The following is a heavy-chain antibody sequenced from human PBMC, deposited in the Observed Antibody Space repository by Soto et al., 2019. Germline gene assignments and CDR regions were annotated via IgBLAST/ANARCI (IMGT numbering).Heavy chain of an antibody. V-gene: IGHV3-23*01. J-gene: IGHJ4*02. Sequence: EVQLLESGGGLVQPGGSLRLSCAASGFTFSSYTMSWVRQGPGKGLEWVSGISSSGGSTVYADSVKGRFTISRDNFKNTLYLQMNSLRAEDMAVYYCAKGLGDYWGQGTPVTVSS. CDR1: GFTFSSYT. CDR3: AKGLGDY. D-gene: IGHD2-21*01. CDR2: ISSSGGST.